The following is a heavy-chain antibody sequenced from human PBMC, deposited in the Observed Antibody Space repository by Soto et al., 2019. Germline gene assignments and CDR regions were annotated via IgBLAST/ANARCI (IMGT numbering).Heavy chain of an antibody. J-gene: IGHJ6*02. CDR3: ARPFRIPDIDA. Sequence: PGGSLRLSCAASGFTFSSYWMHWVRQAPGKGLVWVSRINSDGSSTSYAHSVKGRFTISRDNAKNTLYLQMNSLRAEDTVVYYCARPFRIPDIDAWGQGTTVTFSS. CDR1: GFTFSSYW. CDR2: INSDGSST. V-gene: IGHV3-74*01.